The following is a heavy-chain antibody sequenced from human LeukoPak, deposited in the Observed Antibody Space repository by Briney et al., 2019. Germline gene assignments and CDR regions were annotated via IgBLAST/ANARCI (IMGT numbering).Heavy chain of an antibody. V-gene: IGHV6-1*01. J-gene: IGHJ6*02. CDR1: GDSVSSNSAA. CDR3: ARDHLYDSGIYYYYYGMDV. Sequence: SQTLSLTCAISGDSVSSNSAAWNWIRQSPSRGLEWLGRTYYRSKWYDDYAVSVKSRITINPDTSKNQFSLQLNSVTPEDTAVYYCARDHLYDSGIYYYYYGMDVWGQGTTVTVSS. D-gene: IGHD3-10*01. CDR2: TYYRSKWYD.